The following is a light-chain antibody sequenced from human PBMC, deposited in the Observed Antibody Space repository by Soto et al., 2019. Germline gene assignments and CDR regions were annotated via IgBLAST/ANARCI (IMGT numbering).Light chain of an antibody. V-gene: IGKV1-5*03. Sequence: DIQMTQSPSTLAASVGDRVAITCRASQSISSWLDWYQQKPGKAPKVLXYKASSLESGVPSRFRGSGSGTEFTLTISSLQPDDFETYYCQQYNSYSRTFGQGTKVDIK. CDR3: QQYNSYSRT. CDR1: QSISSW. CDR2: KAS. J-gene: IGKJ1*01.